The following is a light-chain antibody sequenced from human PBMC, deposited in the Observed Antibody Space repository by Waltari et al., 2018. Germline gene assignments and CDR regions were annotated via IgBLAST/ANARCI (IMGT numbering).Light chain of an antibody. Sequence: DIQMTQSPSTLSASVGDRVTITCRASQTITNYLVWYQQKPGQPPKLLIYWAATRESGVPDRFSGSGSGTDFTLTISSLQPEDVAVYYCQQYISPPLTFGGGTKVEIK. J-gene: IGKJ4*01. V-gene: IGKV4-1*01. CDR3: QQYISPPLT. CDR1: QTITNY. CDR2: WAA.